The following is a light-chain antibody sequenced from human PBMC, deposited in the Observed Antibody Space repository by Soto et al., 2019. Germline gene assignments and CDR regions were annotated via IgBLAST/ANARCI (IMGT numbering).Light chain of an antibody. V-gene: IGLV2-23*01. CDR2: EGS. J-gene: IGLJ3*02. Sequence: QSALTQPASVSGSPGQSIAISCTGSNSDVGTYNLVSWYQQHAGKAPKLMISEGSKRPSGVSDRFSGSKSGNTASLTISGLQAEDEADYYCCSYAGNSTWVFGGGTKLTVL. CDR3: CSYAGNSTWV. CDR1: NSDVGTYNL.